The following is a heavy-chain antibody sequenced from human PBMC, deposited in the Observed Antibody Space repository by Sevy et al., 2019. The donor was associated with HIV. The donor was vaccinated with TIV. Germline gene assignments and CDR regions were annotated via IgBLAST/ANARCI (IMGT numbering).Heavy chain of an antibody. V-gene: IGHV4-31*03. J-gene: IGHJ4*02. D-gene: IGHD3-22*01. CDR3: ARIFRAPYYYNTGGYYRN. CDR2: IFYSGAT. CDR1: GVSISNGGNY. Sequence: SETLSLTCSVSGVSISNGGNYWAWVRQHPGKGLEWIGSIFYSGATFYNPSLEGRLSVSVDTSENLLSLRLSSVTAADTAVYFCARIFRAPYYYNTGGYYRNWGQGTQVTVSS.